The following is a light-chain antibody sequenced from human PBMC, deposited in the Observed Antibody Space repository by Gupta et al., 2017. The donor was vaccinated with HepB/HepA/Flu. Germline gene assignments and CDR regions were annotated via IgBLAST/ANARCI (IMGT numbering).Light chain of an antibody. CDR1: NSNVGRDN. V-gene: IGLV1-47*02. CDR3: AAWDDSLSTYV. Sequence: SVPTPPPSASGTPGQRVTISCSGSNSNVGRDNVYWYQQVPGAAPKLLIYNDYQRPSGIPDRFSGSKSGTSASLAISGLRAEDEAYYYCAAWDDSLSTYVFGTGTRFTVL. J-gene: IGLJ1*01. CDR2: NDY.